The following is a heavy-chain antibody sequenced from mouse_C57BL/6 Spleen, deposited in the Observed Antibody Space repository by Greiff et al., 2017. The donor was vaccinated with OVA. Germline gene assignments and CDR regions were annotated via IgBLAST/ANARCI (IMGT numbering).Heavy chain of an antibody. Sequence: EVKLMESGGGLVKPGGSLKLSCAASGFTFSSYAMSWVRQTPEKRLEWVATISDGGSYTYYPDNVKGRFTISRDNAKNNLYLQMSHLKSEDTAMYYCASDSLWGQGTLVTVSA. D-gene: IGHD2-4*01. V-gene: IGHV5-4*03. J-gene: IGHJ3*01. CDR1: GFTFSSYA. CDR3: ASDSL. CDR2: ISDGGSYT.